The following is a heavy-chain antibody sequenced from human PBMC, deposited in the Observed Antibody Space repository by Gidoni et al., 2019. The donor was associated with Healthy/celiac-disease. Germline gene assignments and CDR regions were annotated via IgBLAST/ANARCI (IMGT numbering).Heavy chain of an antibody. CDR1: GFTFSNAW. D-gene: IGHD3-16*02. V-gene: IGHV3-15*01. J-gene: IGHJ3*02. CDR2: IKSKNDGGTT. Sequence: EVQLVESGGGLVKPGGSLRLSCAASGFTFSNAWMSWVRQAPGKGLEWVGRIKSKNDGGTTDDAEPVKGRFTISRDDSKNTLYLQMNSLKTEDTAVYYCTTDIVEGAFDIWGQGTMVTVSS. CDR3: TTDIVEGAFDI.